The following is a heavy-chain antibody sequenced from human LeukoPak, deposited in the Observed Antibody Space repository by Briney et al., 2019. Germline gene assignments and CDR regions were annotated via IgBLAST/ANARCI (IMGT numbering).Heavy chain of an antibody. V-gene: IGHV3-23*01. Sequence: GWALRLSCAASGFTLSRYAIRWVRQAPGKGLEWVSGISGSGGSTYHADSVKGRFTISRDNSKNTLYLQMNSLRAEDTAVYYCAKDFLYNRERPYYMDVWGKGTTVTVSS. J-gene: IGHJ6*03. CDR1: GFTLSRYA. CDR3: AKDFLYNRERPYYMDV. D-gene: IGHD1-1*01. CDR2: ISGSGGST.